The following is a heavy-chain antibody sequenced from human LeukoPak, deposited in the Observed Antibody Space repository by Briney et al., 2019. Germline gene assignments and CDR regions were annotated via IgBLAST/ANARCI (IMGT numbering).Heavy chain of an antibody. CDR3: ASSSSSWYGSSYNWFDP. CDR1: GGSISSYY. Sequence: SETLSLTCTVSGGSISSYYWSWIRQPPGKGLEWIGYIYYSGSTNYNPSLKSRVTISVDTSKNQFSLKLSSVTAADTAVYYCASSSSSWYGSSYNWFDPWGQGTLVTASS. J-gene: IGHJ5*02. CDR2: IYYSGST. D-gene: IGHD6-13*01. V-gene: IGHV4-59*01.